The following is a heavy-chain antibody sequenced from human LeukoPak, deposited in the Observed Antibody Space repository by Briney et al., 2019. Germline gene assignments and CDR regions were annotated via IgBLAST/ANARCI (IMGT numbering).Heavy chain of an antibody. J-gene: IGHJ4*02. V-gene: IGHV3-23*01. CDR1: TSTSTSSA. D-gene: IGHD3-22*01. Sequence: SLRLACLVATSTSTSSAMTCVSQGPGTGLEFVASIIYSGGATYYADSVKGRFTISRDNSKNTLYLQMNSLRAEDTALYYCAKDGLYYDGSEHVYYFDSWGQGTLVTVSS. CDR2: IIYSGGAT. CDR3: AKDGLYYDGSEHVYYFDS.